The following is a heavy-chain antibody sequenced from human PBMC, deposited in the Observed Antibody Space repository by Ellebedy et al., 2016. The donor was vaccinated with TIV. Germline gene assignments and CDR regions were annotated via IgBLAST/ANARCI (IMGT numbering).Heavy chain of an antibody. V-gene: IGHV4-4*02. D-gene: IGHD3-22*01. J-gene: IGHJ4*02. CDR1: RGSISSDNW. Sequence: SETLSLTCAVPRGSISSDNWWSWVRQPPGKGLEWIGDIFHSGSTTYNPSLTSRVTISVDTSKIQFSLNLTSLTAADTAVYYCARSPGYYYDSSGYYGGHWGQGTLVTVSS. CDR2: IFHSGST. CDR3: ARSPGYYYDSSGYYGGH.